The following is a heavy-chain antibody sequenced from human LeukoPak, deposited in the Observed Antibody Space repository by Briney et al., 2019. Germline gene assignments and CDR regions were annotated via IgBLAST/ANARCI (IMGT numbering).Heavy chain of an antibody. V-gene: IGHV5-51*01. Sequence: GESLKISCKGSGYRFTSYWIGWVRQMPGKGLEWMGILYPGDSDTRYSPSFQGQVTISVDKSISTAYLQWSSLKASDTAMYYCARHSRDCTNGVCYPRYFDYWGQGTLVTVSS. CDR1: GYRFTSYW. CDR2: LYPGDSDT. CDR3: ARHSRDCTNGVCYPRYFDY. D-gene: IGHD2-8*01. J-gene: IGHJ4*02.